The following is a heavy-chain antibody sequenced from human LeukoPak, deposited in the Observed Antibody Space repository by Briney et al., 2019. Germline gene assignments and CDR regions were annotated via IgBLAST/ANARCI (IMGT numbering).Heavy chain of an antibody. CDR3: ATYFYGEYGSYYFDY. CDR1: GAFLTNSHW. Sequence: SETLSLTCAVSGAFLTNSHWWSWARRPPAKGLEWSREIYHSGTTNYNQSLKSRVTMSVDKSKNQFYLKLSSVTAAHTAIYYCATYFYGEYGSYYFDYWGQGTLVTVSS. CDR2: IYHSGTT. V-gene: IGHV4-4*02. J-gene: IGHJ4*02. D-gene: IGHD4-17*01.